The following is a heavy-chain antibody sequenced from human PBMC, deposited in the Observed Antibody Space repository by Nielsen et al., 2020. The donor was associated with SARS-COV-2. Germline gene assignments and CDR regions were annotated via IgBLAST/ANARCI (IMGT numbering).Heavy chain of an antibody. CDR3: AREIAAAGIGLDY. D-gene: IGHD6-13*01. V-gene: IGHV1-69*13. CDR1: GGTFSSYA. CDR2: IIPIFGTA. Sequence: SVKVSCKASGGTFSSYAISWVRQAPGQGLEWMGGIIPIFGTANYAQKFQGRVTITADESTSTAYMELSSLRSEDTAVYYCAREIAAAGIGLDYWGQGTLVTVSS. J-gene: IGHJ4*02.